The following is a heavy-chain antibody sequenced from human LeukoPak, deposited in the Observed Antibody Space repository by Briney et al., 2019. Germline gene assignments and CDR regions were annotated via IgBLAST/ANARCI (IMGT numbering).Heavy chain of an antibody. CDR2: IYYSGST. D-gene: IGHD5-24*01. Sequence: PSETLSLTCAVSGGSISSGGYYWSWIRQPPGKGLEWIGYIYYSGSTNYNPSLKSRVTISVDTSKNQFSLKLSSVTAADTAVYYCARAWDGDGYNSGGDAFDIWGQGTMVTVSS. V-gene: IGHV4-61*08. CDR3: ARAWDGDGYNSGGDAFDI. CDR1: GGSISSGGYY. J-gene: IGHJ3*02.